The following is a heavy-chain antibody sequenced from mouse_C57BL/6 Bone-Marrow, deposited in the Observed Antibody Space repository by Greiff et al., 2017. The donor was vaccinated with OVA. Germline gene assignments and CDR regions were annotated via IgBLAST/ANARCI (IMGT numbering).Heavy chain of an antibody. D-gene: IGHD1-1*01. J-gene: IGHJ3*01. CDR2: IHPNSGST. CDR3: ARDLHYYGPLAY. CDR1: GYTFTSYW. V-gene: IGHV1-64*01. Sequence: VQLQESGAELVKPGASVKLSCKASGYTFTSYWMHWVKQRPGQGLEWIGMIHPNSGSTNYNEKFKSKATLTVDKSSSTAYMHLSSLTSEDSAVYYCARDLHYYGPLAYWGQGTLVTVSA.